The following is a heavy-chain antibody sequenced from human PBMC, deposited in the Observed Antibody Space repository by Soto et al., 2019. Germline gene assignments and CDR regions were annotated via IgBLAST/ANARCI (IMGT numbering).Heavy chain of an antibody. V-gene: IGHV4-39*01. CDR3: ARHSVPLLGFDY. CDR1: GGSISSSSYY. J-gene: IGHJ4*02. Sequence: QLQLQESGPGLVKPSETLSLTCTVSGGSISSSSYYWGWIRQPPGKGLEWIGSIYYSGSTYYNPSRKSRVTISVDTSKNPFSLKLSSVPAADTPVYYCARHSVPLLGFDYWGQGTLVTVSS. D-gene: IGHD2-21*01. CDR2: IYYSGST.